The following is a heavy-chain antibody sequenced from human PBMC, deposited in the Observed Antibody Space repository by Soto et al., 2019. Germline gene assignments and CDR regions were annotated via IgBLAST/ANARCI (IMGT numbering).Heavy chain of an antibody. CDR2: ISGSDGRI. D-gene: IGHD2-15*01. CDR1: GFIFSNYA. CDR3: ATRGSGIGNCVGASCYFDY. J-gene: IGHJ4*02. V-gene: IGHV3-23*01. Sequence: EVQLLESGGGLVQPGGSLRLSCAASGFIFSNYAMTWVRQVPGKGLEWVSSISGSDGRIYYADSVKGRFTISRDNSKNTLYLQMTSLGAEDTAVYYCATRGSGIGNCVGASCYFDYGGQGTLVTVSS.